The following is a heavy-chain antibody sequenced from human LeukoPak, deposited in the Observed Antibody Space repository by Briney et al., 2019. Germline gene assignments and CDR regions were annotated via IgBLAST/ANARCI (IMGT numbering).Heavy chain of an antibody. V-gene: IGHV1-18*01. J-gene: IGHJ4*02. D-gene: IGHD3-10*01. CDR1: GYTFTSYG. Sequence: ASVKVSCKASGYTFTSYGISWVRQAPGQGLEWMGWISAYNGNTNYAQKLQGRVTMTTDTSTSTAYMELRSLRSDDTAVYYCARVIPYYYGSGSYEDYWGQGTLVTVSS. CDR3: ARVIPYYYGSGSYEDY. CDR2: ISAYNGNT.